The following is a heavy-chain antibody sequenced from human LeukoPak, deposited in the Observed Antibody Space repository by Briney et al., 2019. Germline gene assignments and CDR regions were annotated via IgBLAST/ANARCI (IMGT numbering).Heavy chain of an antibody. CDR2: ISGSGGST. J-gene: IGHJ4*02. V-gene: IGHV3-23*01. CDR1: GFTFSSYA. Sequence: GGSLRLSCAASGFTFSSYAMSWVRQAPGKGLEWVSAISGSGGSTNYADSVKGRFTISRDNSKNTLYLQMNSLRAEDTAVYYCAKDRGRTGTKYYFDYWGQGTLVTVSS. D-gene: IGHD1-1*01. CDR3: AKDRGRTGTKYYFDY.